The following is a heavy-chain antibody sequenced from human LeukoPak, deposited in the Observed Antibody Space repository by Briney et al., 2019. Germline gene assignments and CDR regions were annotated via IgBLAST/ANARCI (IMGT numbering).Heavy chain of an antibody. CDR2: INHSGST. V-gene: IGHV4-34*01. CDR1: GGSFSDYY. J-gene: IGHJ4*02. D-gene: IGHD2-15*01. Sequence: SETLSLTCAVSGGSFSDYYWSWIRQPPGKGLEWIGEINHSGSTNYNPSLKSRVTISVDTSKNQFSLKLSSVTAADTAVYYCARGRYCSGGSCYVDYWGQGTLVTVSS. CDR3: ARGRYCSGGSCYVDY.